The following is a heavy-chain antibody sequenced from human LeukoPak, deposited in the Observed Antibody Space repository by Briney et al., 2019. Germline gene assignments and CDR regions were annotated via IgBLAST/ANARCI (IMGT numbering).Heavy chain of an antibody. CDR1: GFTFSNYW. CDR2: IKPDGSAE. V-gene: IGHV3-7*01. J-gene: IGHJ4*02. Sequence: GESLRLSCAASGFTFSNYWMHWVRQAPGRGLDWVANIKPDGSAEYYAASVKGRFTVSRDNAKNSLYLQMNSLRVEDTAVYYCARGVPYDSWSGPHYSDYWGQGTLVTVSS. CDR3: ARGVPYDSWSGPHYSDY. D-gene: IGHD3-3*01.